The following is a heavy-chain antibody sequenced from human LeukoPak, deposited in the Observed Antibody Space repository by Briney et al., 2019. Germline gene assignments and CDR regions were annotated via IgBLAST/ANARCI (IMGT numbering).Heavy chain of an antibody. J-gene: IGHJ5*02. V-gene: IGHV4-39*02. D-gene: IGHD3-3*01. CDR2: IYYSGST. CDR1: GGSISSSSYY. Sequence: PSETLSLTCTVSGGSISSSSYYWGWIRQPPGKGLEWIGSIYYSGSTYYNPSLKSRVTISVDTSKNQFSLKLSSVTAADTAVYYCARDRHEESYDFWSGYFVFDPWGQGTLVTVSS. CDR3: ARDRHEESYDFWSGYFVFDP.